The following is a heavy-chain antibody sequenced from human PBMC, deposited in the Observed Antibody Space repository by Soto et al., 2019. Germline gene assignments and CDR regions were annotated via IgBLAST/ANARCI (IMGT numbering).Heavy chain of an antibody. J-gene: IGHJ4*02. CDR3: ARKSPTSSYFDY. Sequence: SETLSLTCTVSGYSISSGYYWGWIRQPPGKGLEWIGSIYHSGSTYYNPSLKSRVTISVDTSKNQFSLKLSSVTAADTAVYYCARKSPTSSYFDYWGQGTLVTVSS. CDR1: GYSISSGYY. D-gene: IGHD5-12*01. V-gene: IGHV4-38-2*02. CDR2: IYHSGST.